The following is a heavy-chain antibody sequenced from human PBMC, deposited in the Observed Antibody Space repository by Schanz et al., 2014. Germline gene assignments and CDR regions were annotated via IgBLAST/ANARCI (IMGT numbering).Heavy chain of an antibody. CDR1: GFIFNDYY. J-gene: IGHJ3*02. CDR2: ISRDGTTS. V-gene: IGHV3-11*01. Sequence: QVQLVESGGGLVKPGGSLRLSCAASGFIFNDYYMNWIRQAPGKGLEWLSYISRDGTTSYYADSVKGRFTISRDSDKNSLYREMNSLRGEDTAVYYCARENLNWEAFDIWGQGTVVTVSS. CDR3: ARENLNWEAFDI. D-gene: IGHD7-27*01.